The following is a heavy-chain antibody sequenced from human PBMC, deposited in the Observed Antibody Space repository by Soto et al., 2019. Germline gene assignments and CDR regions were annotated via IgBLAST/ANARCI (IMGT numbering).Heavy chain of an antibody. V-gene: IGHV4-59*08. CDR3: ARRYGSWFDP. J-gene: IGHJ5*02. Sequence: LAVLWTVSGVSISSYYWSWIRQPPGKGLEWIGYIYYSGSTNYNPSLKSRVTISVDTSKNQFSLKLSSVTAADTAVYYCARRYGSWFDPWGQGTLVTVSS. D-gene: IGHD5-18*01. CDR2: IYYSGST. CDR1: GVSISSYY.